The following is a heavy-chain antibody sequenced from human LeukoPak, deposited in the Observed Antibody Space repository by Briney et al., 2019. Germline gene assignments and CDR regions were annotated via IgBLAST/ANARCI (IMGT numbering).Heavy chain of an antibody. D-gene: IGHD6-13*01. J-gene: IGHJ3*02. CDR2: TYYRSKWYN. CDR3: AKENDSSRWYPNDVFDI. CDR1: GDSVSSDSAA. Sequence: SQTLSLTCAISGDSVSSDSAAWNWIRQSPSRGLEWLGRTYYRSKWYNDYAVSVRSRITINPDTSKNQFSLQLNSVIPEDTAVYYCAKENDSSRWYPNDVFDIWGQGTIVTVSS. V-gene: IGHV6-1*01.